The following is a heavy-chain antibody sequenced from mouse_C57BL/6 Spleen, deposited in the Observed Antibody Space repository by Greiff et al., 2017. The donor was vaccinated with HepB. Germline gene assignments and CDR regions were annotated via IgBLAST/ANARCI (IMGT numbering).Heavy chain of an antibody. CDR1: GYSFTGYY. V-gene: IGHV1-42*01. D-gene: IGHD6-5*01. CDR2: INPSTGGT. J-gene: IGHJ2*01. CDR3: ARAYNYFDY. Sequence: VQLKQSGPELVKPGASVKISCKASGYSFTGYYMNWVKQSPEKSLEWIGEINPSTGGTTYNQKFKAKATLTVDKSSSTAYMQLKSLTSEDSAVYYCARAYNYFDYWGQGTTLTVSS.